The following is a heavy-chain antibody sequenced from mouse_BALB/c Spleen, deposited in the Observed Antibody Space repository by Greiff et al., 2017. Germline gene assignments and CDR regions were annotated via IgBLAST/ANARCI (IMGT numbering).Heavy chain of an antibody. J-gene: IGHJ4*01. D-gene: IGHD2-4*01. CDR3: AREGGSTMITTNAMDY. CDR2: INSNGGST. V-gene: IGHV5-6-3*01. CDR1: GFTFSSYG. Sequence: EVHLVESGGGLVQPGGSLKLSCAASGFTFSSYGMSWVRQTPDKRLELVATINSNGGSTYYPDSVKGRFTISRDNAKNTLYLQMSSLKSEDTAMYYCAREGGSTMITTNAMDYWGQGTSVTVSS.